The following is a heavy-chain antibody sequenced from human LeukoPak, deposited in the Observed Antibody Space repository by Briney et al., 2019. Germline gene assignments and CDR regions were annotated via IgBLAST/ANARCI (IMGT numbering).Heavy chain of an antibody. V-gene: IGHV1-2*02. CDR1: GYTFNGYY. Sequence: ASVKVSCKASGYTFNGYYINWVRQAPGQSLEWMGWINPNSGATKFAEKFQGRVTLTRDTSVNTAYMELSNLTSDDTAVYFCARDRQYGSSWRRTSFDPWGQGTLVTVSS. D-gene: IGHD6-13*01. J-gene: IGHJ5*01. CDR3: ARDRQYGSSWRRTSFDP. CDR2: INPNSGAT.